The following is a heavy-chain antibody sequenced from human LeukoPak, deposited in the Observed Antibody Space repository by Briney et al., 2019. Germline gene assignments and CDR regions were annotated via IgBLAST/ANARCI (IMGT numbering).Heavy chain of an antibody. CDR1: GFTFSSYA. V-gene: IGHV3-23*01. CDR3: AKARRGGSYYAATLDI. Sequence: GGSLRLSXAASGFTFSSYAMSWVGQAPGKGLEWVSGISGSGDITYYADSVKGRFTISRDNSKNTLYVQMNSLRVKDTAVYYCAKARRGGSYYAATLDIWGQGTMVTVSS. J-gene: IGHJ3*02. CDR2: ISGSGDIT. D-gene: IGHD1-26*01.